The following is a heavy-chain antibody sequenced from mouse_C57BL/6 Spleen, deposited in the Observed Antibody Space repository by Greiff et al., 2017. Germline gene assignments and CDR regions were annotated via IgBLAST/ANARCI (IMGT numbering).Heavy chain of an antibody. D-gene: IGHD2-4*01. CDR3: VRQRITLFDD. V-gene: IGHV10-1*01. CDR2: IRSKSNNYAT. J-gene: IGHJ2*01. Sequence: EVKLVESGGGLVQPKGSLKLSCAASGFSFNTYAMNWVRQAPGKGLEWVARIRSKSNNYATYYADSVKDRFTISRDDSESMLYLQMNNLKTEDTAMYYCVRQRITLFDDWGQGTTLTVSS. CDR1: GFSFNTYA.